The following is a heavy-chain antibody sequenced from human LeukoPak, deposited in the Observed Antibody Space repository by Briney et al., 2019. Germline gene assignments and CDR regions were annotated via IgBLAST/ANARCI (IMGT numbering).Heavy chain of an antibody. V-gene: IGHV1-46*01. J-gene: IGHJ6*03. Sequence: EASVKVSCKASGYTFTSYYMHWVRQAPGQGLEWMGIINPSGGSTSYAQKFQGRVTMTRDMSTSTVYMELSSLRSEDTAVYYCARSVGLASSSEYYYYMDVWGKGTTVTVSS. D-gene: IGHD3-3*02. CDR2: INPSGGST. CDR3: ARSVGLASSSEYYYYMDV. CDR1: GYTFTSYY.